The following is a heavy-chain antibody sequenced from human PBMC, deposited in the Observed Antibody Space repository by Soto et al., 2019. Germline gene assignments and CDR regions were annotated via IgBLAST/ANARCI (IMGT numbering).Heavy chain of an antibody. CDR2: ISYDGSNK. V-gene: IGHV3-30*18. J-gene: IGHJ6*02. Sequence: GSLRLSCVASGFTFSSYGMHWVRQAPGKGLEWVAVISYDGSNKYYADSVKGRFTISRDNSKNTLCLQMNSLRAEDTAVYYCAKVAGLIVVVPAASGMDVWGQGTTVTVSS. CDR3: AKVAGLIVVVPAASGMDV. CDR1: GFTFSSYG. D-gene: IGHD2-2*01.